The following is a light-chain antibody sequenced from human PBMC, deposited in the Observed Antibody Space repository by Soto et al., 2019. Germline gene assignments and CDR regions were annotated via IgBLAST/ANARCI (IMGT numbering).Light chain of an antibody. Sequence: QSVLTQPPSVSAAPGQRVTISCSGRSSNIGGNSVSWYQQLPGTAPKLLIYDDDKRPSGIPDRFSGSKSGTSATLGITGFQTGDEADYYCGSWDSSLSAYVFGTGTKVT. CDR2: DDD. CDR1: SSNIGGNS. J-gene: IGLJ1*01. V-gene: IGLV1-51*01. CDR3: GSWDSSLSAYV.